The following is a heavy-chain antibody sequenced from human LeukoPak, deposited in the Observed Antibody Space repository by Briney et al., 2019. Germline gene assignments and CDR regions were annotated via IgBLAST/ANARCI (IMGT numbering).Heavy chain of an antibody. CDR3: ARAVVVVTGAGWFDP. D-gene: IGHD2-21*02. J-gene: IGHJ5*02. Sequence: PSETLSLTCTVSGGSISPYYWSWIRQPPGKGLEWSGYIYYSGSTNYNPSLKSRVTLSVDTSKNQFSLKLSSVTAADTAVYYCARAVVVVTGAGWFDPWGQGTLVTVSS. CDR2: IYYSGST. CDR1: GGSISPYY. V-gene: IGHV4-59*01.